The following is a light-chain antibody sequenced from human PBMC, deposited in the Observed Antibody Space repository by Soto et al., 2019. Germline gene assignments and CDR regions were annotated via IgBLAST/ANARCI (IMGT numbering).Light chain of an antibody. Sequence: DLVLTQSPLSLPVTLGQPASISCRSSQSLVYRDGNTYLTWFQLRPGQSPRRLIYKVSIRDSGVPDSFSGSGSGTDFPRKIRKVEAEHVGVYYCMQDTQWYTFGQGTELQIK. V-gene: IGKV2-30*01. CDR3: MQDTQWYT. CDR2: KVS. CDR1: QSLVYRDGNTY. J-gene: IGKJ2*01.